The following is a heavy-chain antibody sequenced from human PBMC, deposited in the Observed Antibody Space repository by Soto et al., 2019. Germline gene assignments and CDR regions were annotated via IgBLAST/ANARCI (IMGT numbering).Heavy chain of an antibody. Sequence: SETLSLTCAVSVGSISCGGYSWSWIRQPPGKGMEGSGYIYHSGSTYYNPSLKSRVTISVDRSKNQFSLKLSSVTAADTAVYYCARELDYGMDVWGQGTTVTVSS. D-gene: IGHD1-1*01. V-gene: IGHV4-30-2*01. J-gene: IGHJ6*02. CDR2: IYHSGST. CDR3: ARELDYGMDV. CDR1: VGSISCGGYS.